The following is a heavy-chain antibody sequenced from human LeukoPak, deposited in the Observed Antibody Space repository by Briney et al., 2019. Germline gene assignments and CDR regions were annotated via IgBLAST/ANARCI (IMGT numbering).Heavy chain of an antibody. CDR2: IYYSGST. CDR3: ARVYDFWSGSNWFDP. D-gene: IGHD3-3*01. Sequence: SETLSLTRTVSGGSISSYYWSWIRQPPGKGLEWIGYIYYSGSTNYNPSLKSRVTISVDTSKNQFSLKLSSVTAADTAVYYCARVYDFWSGSNWFDPWGQGTLVTVSS. CDR1: GGSISSYY. J-gene: IGHJ5*02. V-gene: IGHV4-59*01.